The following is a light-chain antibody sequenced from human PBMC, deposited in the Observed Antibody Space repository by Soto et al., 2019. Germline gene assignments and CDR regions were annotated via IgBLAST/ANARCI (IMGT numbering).Light chain of an antibody. CDR1: SKDVGGYDY. Sequence: QSALTQPASVSGSPGQSITISCSGTSKDVGGYDYVYWYQQHPGKAPKRVIYEVSNRPSWVSNRFSGSKSGNKASLTSSGLQPEDEADYYCNSYTSSYPLVFGGGTQLTVL. CDR3: NSYTSSYPLV. CDR2: EVS. J-gene: IGLJ2*01. V-gene: IGLV2-14*01.